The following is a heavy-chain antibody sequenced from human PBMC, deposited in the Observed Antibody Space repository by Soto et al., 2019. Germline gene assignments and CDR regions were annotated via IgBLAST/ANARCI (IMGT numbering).Heavy chain of an antibody. CDR2: INHRGST. Sequence: PSETLSLTCAVYGGSFSGYYWSWIRQPPGKGLEWIGDINHRGSTNYNPSLKSRVTISVDTSKNQFSLKLSSVTAADTAVYYFAGTWGAEARQCYFDYWGQGTLVTVSS. D-gene: IGHD6-6*01. J-gene: IGHJ4*01. CDR3: AGTWGAEARQCYFDY. CDR1: GGSFSGYY. V-gene: IGHV4-34*01.